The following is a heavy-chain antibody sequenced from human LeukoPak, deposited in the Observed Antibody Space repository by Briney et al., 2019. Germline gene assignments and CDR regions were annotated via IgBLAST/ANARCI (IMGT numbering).Heavy chain of an antibody. CDR2: IWYGGSDK. Sequence: GGSLRLSCAASGFTFSSYGMHWVRQAPGKGLEWVAVIWYGGSDKYYSDSVKGRFTISRDNSKNTLYLQMSSLRAEDAAVYYCAKSGSTSWYLDYWGQGTLVTVSS. J-gene: IGHJ4*02. CDR3: AKSGSTSWYLDY. V-gene: IGHV3-33*06. CDR1: GFTFSSYG. D-gene: IGHD6-13*01.